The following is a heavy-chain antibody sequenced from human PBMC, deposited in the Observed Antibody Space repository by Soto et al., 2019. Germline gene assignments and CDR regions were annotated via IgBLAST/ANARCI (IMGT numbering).Heavy chain of an antibody. V-gene: IGHV1-2*02. CDR3: AKSRGCSGGSCRPPYYYYGMDV. Sequence: QVQLVQSGAEVKNPGASVKVSCKASGYAFTAYYVHWVRQAPGQGLEWMGWINPNTGDTKYAQHFQGRVAMTRDTSINTVYMEVSRLRSDDTAVFYCAKSRGCSGGSCRPPYYYYGMDVWGQGTTVTVSS. CDR1: GYAFTAYY. J-gene: IGHJ6*02. D-gene: IGHD2-15*01. CDR2: INPNTGDT.